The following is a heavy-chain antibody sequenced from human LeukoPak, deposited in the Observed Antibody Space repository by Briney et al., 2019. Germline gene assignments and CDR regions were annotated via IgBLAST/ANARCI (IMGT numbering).Heavy chain of an antibody. J-gene: IGHJ4*02. CDR2: ISSSSSYI. CDR3: ARDSGSSGGLDDY. Sequence: GGSLRLSCAASGFTFSNYSMNWVRQAPGKGLEWVSSISSSSSYIYYADSVKGRFTISRDNAKNSLYLQMNSLRAEDTAVYYCARDSGSSGGLDDYWGQGTLVTVSS. CDR1: GFTFSNYS. D-gene: IGHD6-19*01. V-gene: IGHV3-21*01.